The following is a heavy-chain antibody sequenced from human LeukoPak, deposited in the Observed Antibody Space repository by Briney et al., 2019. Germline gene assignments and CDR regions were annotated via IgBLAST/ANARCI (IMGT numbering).Heavy chain of an antibody. Sequence: ASVKVSCKASGYTFTSYAMHWVRQAPGQRLEWMGWINAGNGNTKYSQKFQGRVTITRDTSASTAYMELSSLRSEDTAVYYCARERARGWTPDYWGQGTLVTVSS. CDR3: ARERARGWTPDY. D-gene: IGHD6-19*01. CDR2: INAGNGNT. CDR1: GYTFTSYA. J-gene: IGHJ4*02. V-gene: IGHV1-3*01.